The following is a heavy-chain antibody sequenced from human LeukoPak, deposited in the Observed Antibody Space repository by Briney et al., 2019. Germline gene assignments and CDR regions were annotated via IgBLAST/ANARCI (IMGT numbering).Heavy chain of an antibody. V-gene: IGHV1-69*05. Sequence: SVKVSCKASGGTFSSYAISWVRQAPGQGLEWMGRIIPIFGTANYAQKFQGRVTITTDESTSTAYMELSSLRSEDTAVYYCARGRGYCSSTSCYRGDYYYYMDVWGKGTTVTVSS. CDR3: ARGRGYCSSTSCYRGDYYYYMDV. D-gene: IGHD2-2*02. CDR1: GGTFSSYA. CDR2: IIPIFGTA. J-gene: IGHJ6*03.